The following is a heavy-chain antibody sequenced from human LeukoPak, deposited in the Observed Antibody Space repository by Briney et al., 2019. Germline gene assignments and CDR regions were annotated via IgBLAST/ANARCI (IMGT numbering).Heavy chain of an antibody. CDR2: IYYSGST. J-gene: IGHJ3*02. Sequence: SETLSLTCTVSGGSISSYYWSWIRQPPGKGLEWIGYIYYSGSTNYNPSLKSRVTISVDTSKNQFSLKLSSVTAADTAVYYCARGYYYGSGSYYGDAFDIWGQGTVVTVSS. CDR1: GGSISSYY. CDR3: ARGYYYGSGSYYGDAFDI. V-gene: IGHV4-59*01. D-gene: IGHD3-10*01.